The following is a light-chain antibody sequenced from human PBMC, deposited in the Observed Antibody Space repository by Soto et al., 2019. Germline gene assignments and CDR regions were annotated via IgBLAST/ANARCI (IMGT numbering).Light chain of an antibody. J-gene: IGLJ3*02. CDR2: LEGSGTY. CDR3: ETWDFNPRV. CDR1: SGHSSYI. V-gene: IGLV4-60*02. Sequence: QLVLTQSSSASASLGSSVKLTCTLSSGHSSYIIAWHQQQPGKAPRYLMKLEGSGTYNKGSGVPDRFSGSSSGADRYLTISNRPFEDEADYYCETWDFNPRVFGGGTKLTVL.